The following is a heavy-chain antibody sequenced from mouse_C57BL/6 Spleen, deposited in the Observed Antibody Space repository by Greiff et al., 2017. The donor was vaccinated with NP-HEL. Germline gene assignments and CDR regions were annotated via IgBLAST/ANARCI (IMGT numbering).Heavy chain of an antibody. V-gene: IGHV1-55*01. CDR3: ARRGYYYSSSYDYFDY. J-gene: IGHJ2*01. CDR2: IYPGSGST. Sequence: QVQLQQPGAELVKPGASVKMSCKASGYTFTSYWITWVKQRPGQGLEWIGDIYPGSGSTNYNEKFKSKATLTVDTSSSTAYMQLSSLTSEDSAVYYCARRGYYYSSSYDYFDYWGQGTTLTVSS. CDR1: GYTFTSYW. D-gene: IGHD1-1*01.